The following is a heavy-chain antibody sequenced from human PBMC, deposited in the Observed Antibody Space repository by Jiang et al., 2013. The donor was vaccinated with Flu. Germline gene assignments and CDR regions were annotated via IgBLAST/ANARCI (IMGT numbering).Heavy chain of an antibody. CDR2: KYYTGASNY. Sequence: GPGLVKPSETLSLTCIVSTGSMSGYYWSWIRQPPGKGLEWIGYKYYTGASNYNYNPSLKSRVTISVDTSKNQISLHLTSVTAADTAVYYCTRLSCSYGSCYEAYWGPGLLVTVSS. CDR3: TRLSCSYGSCYEAY. D-gene: IGHD2-15*01. V-gene: IGHV4-59*08. CDR1: TGSMSGYY. J-gene: IGHJ4*02.